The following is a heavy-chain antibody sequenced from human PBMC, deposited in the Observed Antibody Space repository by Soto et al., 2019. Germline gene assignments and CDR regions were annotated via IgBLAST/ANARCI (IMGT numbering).Heavy chain of an antibody. Sequence: QVQLVESGGGVVQPGRSLRLSCAASGFTFSSYGMHWVRQAPGKGLEWVAVIWYDGSNKYYADSVKGRFTISRDNSKNTLYLQMNSLRAEDTDVYYCARDTRRDGYNVQHWGQGTLVTVSS. D-gene: IGHD5-12*01. V-gene: IGHV3-33*01. CDR3: ARDTRRDGYNVQH. J-gene: IGHJ1*01. CDR1: GFTFSSYG. CDR2: IWYDGSNK.